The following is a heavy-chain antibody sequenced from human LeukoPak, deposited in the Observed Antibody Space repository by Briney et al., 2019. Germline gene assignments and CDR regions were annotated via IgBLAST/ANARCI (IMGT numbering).Heavy chain of an antibody. V-gene: IGHV3-23*01. CDR2: ISGSGGST. Sequence: GGSLRLSCAASGFTFSSYAMSWVRQAPGKGLEWVSGISGSGGSTYYADPVKGRFTISRDNSKNTLYLQMNSLRAEDTAVYYCARHITMVRGVIKRPDWFFDLWGRGTLVTVSS. D-gene: IGHD3-10*01. CDR3: ARHITMVRGVIKRPDWFFDL. CDR1: GFTFSSYA. J-gene: IGHJ2*01.